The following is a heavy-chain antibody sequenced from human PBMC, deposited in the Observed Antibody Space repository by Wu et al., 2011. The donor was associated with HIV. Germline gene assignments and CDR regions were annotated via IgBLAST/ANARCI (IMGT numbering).Heavy chain of an antibody. V-gene: IGHV1-2*02. CDR1: GYTFTAYY. D-gene: IGHD3-9*01. Sequence: QVQLVQSGAEVKKPGASVKVSCKASGYTFTAYYMHWLRQAPGQGLEWMGWINPHSGGTNFAQKFQGRVTMTRDTSITTAYMELSRLRSDDTALYYCARACAQHDILTGYCITMFDYWAREPWSPSPQ. J-gene: IGHJ4*02. CDR3: ARACAQHDILTGYCITMFDY. CDR2: INPHSGGT.